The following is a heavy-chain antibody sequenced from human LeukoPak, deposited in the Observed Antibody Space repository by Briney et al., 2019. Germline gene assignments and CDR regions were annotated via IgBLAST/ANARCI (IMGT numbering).Heavy chain of an antibody. V-gene: IGHV3-48*04. CDR2: ISSSSSTV. CDR1: GFTFSRYS. D-gene: IGHD2-15*01. J-gene: IGHJ4*02. CDR3: GRDCTGGTCHSGY. Sequence: GGSLRLSCAASGFTFSRYSMNWVRQAPGKGLEWVSYISSSSSTVYYADSLKGRFTLSRDNSRNTLYLQMNSLRAEDTAVYHCGRDCTGGTCHSGYWGQGTLVTVSS.